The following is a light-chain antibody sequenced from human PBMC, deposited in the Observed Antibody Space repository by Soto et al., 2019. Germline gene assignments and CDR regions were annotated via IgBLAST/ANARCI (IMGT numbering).Light chain of an antibody. CDR1: QGISKY. Sequence: MTPSPSAMSASVGDRVTITCRASQGISKYLAFYQKKPGQANRLILSGVSTRGTGIPVMFSGSGFAKEFTITIRILPAEDFAVYYCQNYKTWPIFGQGTRLEIK. CDR2: GVS. J-gene: IGKJ5*01. V-gene: IGKV3-15*01. CDR3: QNYKTWPI.